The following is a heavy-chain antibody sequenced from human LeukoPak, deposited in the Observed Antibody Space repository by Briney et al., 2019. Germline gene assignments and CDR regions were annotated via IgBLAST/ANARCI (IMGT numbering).Heavy chain of an antibody. CDR2: MHNGVHT. D-gene: IGHD4/OR15-4a*01. CDR3: AATIRRDDGDTNLDY. J-gene: IGHJ4*02. CDR1: GDSINDYF. V-gene: IGHV4-59*01. Sequence: SETLSLTCTVPGDSINDYFWSWIRQPPGKGLEWIGYMHNGVHTNYNPSLKSRVTISGDTSKNQLSLKLTSVTAADTAVYYCAATIRRDDGDTNLDYWGQGTLVTVSS.